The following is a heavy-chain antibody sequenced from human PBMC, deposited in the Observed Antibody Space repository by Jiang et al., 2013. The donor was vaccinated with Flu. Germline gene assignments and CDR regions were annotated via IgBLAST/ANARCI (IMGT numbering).Heavy chain of an antibody. CDR2: MYYSGTT. J-gene: IGHJ4*01. Sequence: LLKPSETLSLTCTVSGAFLTTSGYYWGWVRQPPGRGLEWIGTMYYSGTTYSNPSLTSRVSIFMNTSKNQFSLNLTSVTAADTATYFCARKQWLDYFDFWG. CDR1: GAFLTTSGYY. CDR3: ARKQWLDYFDF. D-gene: IGHD6-19*01. V-gene: IGHV4-39*01.